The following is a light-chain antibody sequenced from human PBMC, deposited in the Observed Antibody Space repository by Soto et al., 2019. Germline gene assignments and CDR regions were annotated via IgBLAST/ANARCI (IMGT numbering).Light chain of an antibody. V-gene: IGKV1-39*01. Sequence: DIQMTQSPSTVSAYVVDSVTITCLASQSITTWLAWYQQRKGKAPKLLIYAASSLQSGVPSRFSGSVYGTDFNLTISSLQTEDFATYDCQQSYSTPRTFGQGTKVDIK. CDR2: AAS. J-gene: IGKJ1*01. CDR1: QSITTW. CDR3: QQSYSTPRT.